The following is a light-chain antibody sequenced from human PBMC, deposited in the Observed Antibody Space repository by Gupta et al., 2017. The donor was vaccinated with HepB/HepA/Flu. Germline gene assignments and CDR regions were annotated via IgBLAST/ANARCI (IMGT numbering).Light chain of an antibody. CDR1: QSISSY. V-gene: IGKV1-39*01. Sequence: DIQMTQSPSSLSASVGDRVTITCRASQSISSYLNWYQQKPGKAPKLLIYAASSLQSGVPSRFSGSGSGTDFTLTISSLQPEDFATYYCQQRDSTPKTFGQGTKVEIK. J-gene: IGKJ1*01. CDR2: AAS. CDR3: QQRDSTPKT.